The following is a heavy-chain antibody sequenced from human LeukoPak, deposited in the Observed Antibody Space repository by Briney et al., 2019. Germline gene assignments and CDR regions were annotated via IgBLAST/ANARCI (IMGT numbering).Heavy chain of an antibody. Sequence: SGTLSLTCTVSGGSISSSSYHWGWIRQPPGKGLEWIGTIYSSGSSYYNPSLRSRLTISVDTSRNQFSLKLSSVTASDTAVYYCATRYGSGTYPRYYFDSWGQGTLVTVSS. V-gene: IGHV4-39*01. CDR1: GGSISSSSYH. CDR2: IYSSGSS. J-gene: IGHJ4*02. D-gene: IGHD3-10*01. CDR3: ATRYGSGTYPRYYFDS.